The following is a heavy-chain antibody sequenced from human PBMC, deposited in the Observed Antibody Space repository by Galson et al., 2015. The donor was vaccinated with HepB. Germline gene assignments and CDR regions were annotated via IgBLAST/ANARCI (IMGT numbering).Heavy chain of an antibody. CDR1: GYTLTELS. Sequence: SCKVSGYTLTELSMHWVRQAPGKGLEWMGGFDPEDGETIYAQKFQGRVTMTEDTSTDTAYMELSSLRSEDTAVYYCATGGKDYYYYMDVWGKGTTVTVSS. D-gene: IGHD1-1*01. CDR3: ATGGKDYYYYMDV. CDR2: FDPEDGET. J-gene: IGHJ6*03. V-gene: IGHV1-24*01.